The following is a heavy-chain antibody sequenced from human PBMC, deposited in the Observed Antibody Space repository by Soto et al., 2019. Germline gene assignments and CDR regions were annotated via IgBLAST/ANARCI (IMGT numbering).Heavy chain of an antibody. J-gene: IGHJ6*02. Sequence: PSETLSLTCAVPGYSISSGYYWGWIRQPPGKGLEWIGSIYHSGSTYYNPSLKSRVTISVDTSKNQFSLKLSSVTAADTAVYYCASVRRQQPLYYYYGMDVWGQGTTVTVSS. CDR1: GYSISSGYY. V-gene: IGHV4-38-2*01. CDR3: ASVRRQQPLYYYYGMDV. D-gene: IGHD6-13*01. CDR2: IYHSGST.